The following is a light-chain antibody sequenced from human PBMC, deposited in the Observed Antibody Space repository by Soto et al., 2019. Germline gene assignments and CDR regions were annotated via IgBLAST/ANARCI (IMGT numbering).Light chain of an antibody. CDR1: QSISNSF. Sequence: EIVMTQSPATLSVSPGARAPLSCRASQSISNSFIAWYQQKPGQAPRLLIYDTSSRATGVPDRYSASGSGTDFTLTISRLEPEDFAVFFCQQYGTSEIIFGQGTRLEI. CDR2: DTS. J-gene: IGKJ5*01. V-gene: IGKV3-20*01. CDR3: QQYGTSEII.